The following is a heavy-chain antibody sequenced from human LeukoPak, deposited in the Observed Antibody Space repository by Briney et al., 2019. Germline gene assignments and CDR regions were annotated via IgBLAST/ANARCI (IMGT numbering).Heavy chain of an antibody. CDR2: IIPILGIA. Sequence: ASVKVSCKASGYTFTRYYLHWVRQAPGQGLEWMGRIIPILGIANYAQKFQGRVTITADKSTSTAYMELSSLRSEDTAVYYCARDDSSGFTFDYWGQGTLVTVSS. D-gene: IGHD3-22*01. V-gene: IGHV1-69*04. J-gene: IGHJ4*02. CDR3: ARDDSSGFTFDY. CDR1: GYTFTRYY.